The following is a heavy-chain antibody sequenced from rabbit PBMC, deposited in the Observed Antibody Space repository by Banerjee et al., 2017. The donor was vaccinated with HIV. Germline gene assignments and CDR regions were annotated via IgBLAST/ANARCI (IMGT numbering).Heavy chain of an antibody. CDR1: GFSFSSSYW. CDR2: ISAGSSGST. D-gene: IGHD7-1*01. Sequence: QEQLEESGGDLVKPEGSLTLTCTASGFSFSSSYWLCWVRQAPGKGLEWIACISAGSSGSTYYATWANGRFTISRSTRLNTVDLKMTSLTAADTATYFCARESTDWYYFNLWGPGTLVTVS. CDR3: ARESTDWYYFNL. V-gene: IGHV1S45*01. J-gene: IGHJ4*01.